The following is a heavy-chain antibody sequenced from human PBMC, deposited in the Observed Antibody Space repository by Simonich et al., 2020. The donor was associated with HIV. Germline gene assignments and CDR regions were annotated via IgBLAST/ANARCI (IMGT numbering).Heavy chain of an antibody. CDR3: ARPAGTGTLGFDP. CDR1: GGSFSGYY. D-gene: IGHD1-1*01. CDR2: INHSGST. J-gene: IGHJ5*02. Sequence: QVQLQQWGAGLLKPSETLSLTCAVYGGSFSGYYWSWIRPPPGKGLEWIGEINHSGSTNYNPSLKSRVTISVDTSKNQFSLKLSSVTAADTAVYYCARPAGTGTLGFDPWGQGTLVTVSS. V-gene: IGHV4-34*01.